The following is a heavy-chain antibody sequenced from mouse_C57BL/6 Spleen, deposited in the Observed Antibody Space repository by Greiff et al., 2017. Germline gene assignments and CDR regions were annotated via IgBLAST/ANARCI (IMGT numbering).Heavy chain of an antibody. V-gene: IGHV1-53*01. CDR1: GYTFTSYW. D-gene: IGHD2-4*01. Sequence: QVQLQQPGTELVKPGASVKLSCKASGYTFTSYWMHWVKQRPGQGLEWIGNINPSNGGTNYNEKFKSKATLTVDKSSSTAYMQLSSLTSVDSAVYYCAREGGYDYLWFAYWGQGTLVTVSA. CDR3: AREGGYDYLWFAY. CDR2: INPSNGGT. J-gene: IGHJ3*01.